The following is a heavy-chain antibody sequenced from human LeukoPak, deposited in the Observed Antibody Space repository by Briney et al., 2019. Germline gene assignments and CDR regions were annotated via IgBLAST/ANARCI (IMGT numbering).Heavy chain of an antibody. J-gene: IGHJ4*02. Sequence: SVKVSCKASGGTFNSYAISWVRQAPGQGLEWMGGIIPVFGTANYAQKFQGRVTITADESTSTAYMELSSLRSEDTAVYYCARLHYDIPWDWGQGTLVTVSS. CDR2: IIPVFGTA. D-gene: IGHD3-9*01. CDR1: GGTFNSYA. CDR3: ARLHYDIPWD. V-gene: IGHV1-69*13.